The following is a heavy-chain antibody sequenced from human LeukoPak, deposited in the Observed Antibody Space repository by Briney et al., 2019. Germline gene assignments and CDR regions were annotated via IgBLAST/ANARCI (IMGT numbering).Heavy chain of an antibody. CDR2: IRSNSDGGTI. CDR3: ATDFYDTT. V-gene: IGHV3-15*07. CDR1: GFTFSNAW. J-gene: IGHJ5*02. Sequence: GGSLRLSCATSGFTFSNAWMNWVRQAPGKGLEWVGRIRSNSDGGTIDYAAPVKSRFTLSRDDSKTTLYLQMNSLQTEDTAVYYCATDFYDTTWGQGTLVTVSS. D-gene: IGHD3-22*01.